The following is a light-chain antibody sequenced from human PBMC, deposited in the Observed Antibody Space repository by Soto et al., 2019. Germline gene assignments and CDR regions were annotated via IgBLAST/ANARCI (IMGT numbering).Light chain of an antibody. CDR1: SSHVGGYNY. CDR2: EVS. CDR3: SSYTSSSTLYV. Sequence: QSLLTQPAYVSGSPGQSITISCTGTSSHVGGYNYVSWYQQHPGKAPKLMIYEVSNRPSGVSNRFSGSKSGNTASLTISGLQAEDEADYYCSSYTSSSTLYVFGTGTKVTVL. J-gene: IGLJ1*01. V-gene: IGLV2-14*01.